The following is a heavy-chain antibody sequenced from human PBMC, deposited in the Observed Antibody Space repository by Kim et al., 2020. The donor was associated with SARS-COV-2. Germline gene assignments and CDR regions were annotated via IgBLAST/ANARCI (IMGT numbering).Heavy chain of an antibody. D-gene: IGHD3-22*01. V-gene: IGHV4-39*01. Sequence: KSRVTISVDTSKNQFSLKLSSVTAADTAVYYCARRPYYYDSSGYYDYFDYWGQGTLVTVSS. J-gene: IGHJ4*02. CDR3: ARRPYYYDSSGYYDYFDY.